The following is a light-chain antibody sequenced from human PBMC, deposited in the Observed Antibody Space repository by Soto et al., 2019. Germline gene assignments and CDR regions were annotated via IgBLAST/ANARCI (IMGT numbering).Light chain of an antibody. CDR3: AAWDNSLTGYV. V-gene: IGLV1-44*01. Sequence: QSVLTQPPSASGTPGQRVTISCSGGSSNIGTNAVNWYQQLPGTAPKLLIYNNNQRPSGVPDRFSGSKSGTSASLAISGLQSEEEADYYCAAWDNSLTGYVFGTGTKVTVL. J-gene: IGLJ1*01. CDR2: NNN. CDR1: SSNIGTNA.